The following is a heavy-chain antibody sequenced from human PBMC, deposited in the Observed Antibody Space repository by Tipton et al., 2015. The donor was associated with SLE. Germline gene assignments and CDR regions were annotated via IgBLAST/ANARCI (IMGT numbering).Heavy chain of an antibody. CDR2: ISSSSSYI. J-gene: IGHJ2*01. Sequence: SLRLSCAASGFTVSSNYMSWVRQAPGKGLEWVSSISSSSSYIYYADSVKGRFTISRDNAKNSLYLQTNSLRAEDTAVYYCARDLGPIFGGPWYFDLWGRGTLVTVSS. D-gene: IGHD3-3*01. V-gene: IGHV3-21*01. CDR1: GFTVSSNY. CDR3: ARDLGPIFGGPWYFDL.